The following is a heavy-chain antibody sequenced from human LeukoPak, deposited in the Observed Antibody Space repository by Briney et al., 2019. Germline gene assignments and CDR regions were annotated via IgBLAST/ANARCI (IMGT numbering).Heavy chain of an antibody. CDR1: GSTFTSYW. V-gene: IGHV5-10-1*01. Sequence: KPGGSLQISCQGSGSTFTSYWMSWVRQVPGKGLEWMGRIDPSDSYTNYSPSFQCHVTISADKSITTAYPQWSGLKAPDTAMYYGASLGMTTVTTLASHTAMVQDYGREGTLVTVS. D-gene: IGHD4-17*01. CDR2: IDPSDSYT. CDR3: ASLGMTTVTTLASHTAMVQDY. J-gene: IGHJ4*02.